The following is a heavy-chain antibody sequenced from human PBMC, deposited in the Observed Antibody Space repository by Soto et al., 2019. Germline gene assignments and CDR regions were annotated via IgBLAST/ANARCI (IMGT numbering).Heavy chain of an antibody. D-gene: IGHD2-2*01. CDR1: GGSFIGYY. V-gene: IGHV4-34*01. CDR3: ARTSRYLACSSTSCYPGGYYYYYYGMDV. CDR2: INHSGST. Sequence: PSETLSLTCAVYGGSFIGYYWSWICQPPGKGLEWIGEINHSGSTNYNPSLKSRVTISVDTSKNQFSLKLSSVTAADTAVYYCARTSRYLACSSTSCYPGGYYYYYYGMDVWGQGTTVTVSS. J-gene: IGHJ6*02.